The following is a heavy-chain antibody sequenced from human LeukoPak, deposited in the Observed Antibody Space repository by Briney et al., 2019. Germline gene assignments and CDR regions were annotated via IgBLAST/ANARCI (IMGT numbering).Heavy chain of an antibody. J-gene: IGHJ4*02. D-gene: IGHD5-18*01. V-gene: IGHV3-7*01. Sequence: GGSLRLSCAVSGLTFSSSWMDWIRQAPGKGLEWVASINPDGNKKYSADSVKGRFTISRDNAENSLYLQMNSLRVEDTAFYYCARDLAYSRLDYWGQGMLVTVSS. CDR1: GLTFSSSW. CDR2: INPDGNKK. CDR3: ARDLAYSRLDY.